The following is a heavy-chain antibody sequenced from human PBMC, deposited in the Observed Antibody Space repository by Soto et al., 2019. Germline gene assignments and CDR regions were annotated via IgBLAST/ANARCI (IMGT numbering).Heavy chain of an antibody. CDR3: ANSKDCSSTSCYIGPGAFDI. V-gene: IGHV4-4*02. J-gene: IGHJ3*02. Sequence: PSETLSLTCAVSGDSINSSHWWSWVRQPPGKGLEWIGQISHSGSTNYNPSLTSRVTISVDKSKNHFSLKLTSVTAADTAVYYCANSKDCSSTSCYIGPGAFDIWGQGTMVTVSS. D-gene: IGHD2-2*02. CDR1: GDSINSSHW. CDR2: ISHSGST.